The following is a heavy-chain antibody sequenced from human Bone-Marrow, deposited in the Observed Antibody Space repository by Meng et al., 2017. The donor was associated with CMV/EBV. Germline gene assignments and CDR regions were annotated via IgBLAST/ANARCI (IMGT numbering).Heavy chain of an antibody. CDR3: ARDAIRITIFGVVPRGWFDP. D-gene: IGHD3-3*01. CDR1: GFTFSSYA. CDR2: ISYDGSNK. Sequence: GESLKISCAASGFTFSSYAMHWVRQAPGKGLEWVAVISYDGSNKYYADSVKGRFTISRDNSKNTLYLQMNSLGAEDTAVYYCARDAIRITIFGVVPRGWFDPWGQGTLVTVSS. V-gene: IGHV3-30*04. J-gene: IGHJ5*02.